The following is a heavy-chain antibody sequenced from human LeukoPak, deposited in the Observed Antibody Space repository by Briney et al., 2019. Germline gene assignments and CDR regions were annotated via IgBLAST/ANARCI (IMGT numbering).Heavy chain of an antibody. Sequence: GGSLRLSCAASGFTVSTNYMSWVRQAPGKGLEWVSVIYSSGSTYYTDSVKGRFTISRDNSKNTLCLQMNSLRAEDTAVYYCARVAVGATLPDYWGQGTLVTVSS. CDR3: ARVAVGATLPDY. J-gene: IGHJ4*02. D-gene: IGHD1-26*01. CDR2: IYSSGST. V-gene: IGHV3-66*01. CDR1: GFTVSTNY.